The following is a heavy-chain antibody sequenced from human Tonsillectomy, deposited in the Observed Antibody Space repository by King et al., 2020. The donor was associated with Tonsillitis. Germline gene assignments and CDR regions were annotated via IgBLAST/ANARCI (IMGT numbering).Heavy chain of an antibody. CDR3: ARELHYHTSGYFGY. D-gene: IGHD3-22*01. Sequence: VQLVESGAEVKKPGASVTVSCKASGYTFTDHYIHWVRQAPGQGLEWMGWINPNSGGTKFAQKFQGRVAMTGDTSISTAYMELSRLRSDDTAVYYCARELHYHTSGYFGYWGQGTLVTVSS. CDR1: GYTFTDHY. V-gene: IGHV1-2*02. CDR2: INPNSGGT. J-gene: IGHJ4*02.